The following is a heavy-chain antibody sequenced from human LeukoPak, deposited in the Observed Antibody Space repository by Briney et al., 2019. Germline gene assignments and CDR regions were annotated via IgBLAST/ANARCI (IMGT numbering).Heavy chain of an antibody. CDR1: GFTFSSYS. V-gene: IGHV3-21*01. D-gene: IGHD6-25*01. CDR3: ARFAAGGSYYYYMDV. Sequence: PGGSLRLSCTASGFTFSSYSLNWVRQAPGKGLEWVSSVSTGSNYIYYADSVKGRFTISRDNDKNSLYLQMNSLRVEDTAVYYCARFAAGGSYYYYMDVWGKGTTVTVSS. CDR2: VSTGSNYI. J-gene: IGHJ6*03.